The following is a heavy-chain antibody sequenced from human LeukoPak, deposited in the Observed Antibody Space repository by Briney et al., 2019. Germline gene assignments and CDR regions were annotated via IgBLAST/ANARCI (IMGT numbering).Heavy chain of an antibody. D-gene: IGHD2-2*01. CDR3: ARVQKIVVVPAAIGENYYYYYMDV. V-gene: IGHV4-4*07. CDR1: GGSISSYY. J-gene: IGHJ6*03. Sequence: SETLSLTCTVSGGSISSYYWSWIRQPAGKGPEWIGRIYTSGSTNYNPSLKSRVTMSVDTSKNQFSLKLSSVTAADTAVYYCARVQKIVVVPAAIGENYYYYYMDVWGKGTTVTVSS. CDR2: IYTSGST.